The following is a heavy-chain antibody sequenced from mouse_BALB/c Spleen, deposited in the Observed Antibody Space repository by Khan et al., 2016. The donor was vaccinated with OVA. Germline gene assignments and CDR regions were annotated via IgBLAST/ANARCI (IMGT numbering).Heavy chain of an antibody. CDR3: ANHGSSSAWFAY. CDR1: GYTFTSYW. D-gene: IGHD1-1*01. CDR2: INPSTGYS. Sequence: VQLQESGAELAKPGASVKMSCKASGYTFTSYWMHWVKQRPGQGLEWIGYINPSTGYSEYNQKFKDKATLTADKSSSTAYMQLSSLTSDDSAVYYCANHGSSSAWFAYWGKGTLVTVSA. V-gene: IGHV1-7*01. J-gene: IGHJ3*01.